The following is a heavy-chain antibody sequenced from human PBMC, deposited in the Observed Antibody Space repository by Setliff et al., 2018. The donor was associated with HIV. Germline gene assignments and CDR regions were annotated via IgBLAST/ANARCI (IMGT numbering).Heavy chain of an antibody. CDR1: GGSISSGTYY. J-gene: IGHJ3*02. CDR3: ARHRRPLGNYRDAVDI. V-gene: IGHV4-39*07. D-gene: IGHD3-10*01. CDR2: MSHSGST. Sequence: SETLSLTCSVSGGSISSGTYYWGWIRQPPGKGLEWIGSMSHSGSTLYNPSLKSRVTISVDTSNNHFSLKLRSVTAADTAVYYCARHRRPLGNYRDAVDIWGQGTMVTVSS.